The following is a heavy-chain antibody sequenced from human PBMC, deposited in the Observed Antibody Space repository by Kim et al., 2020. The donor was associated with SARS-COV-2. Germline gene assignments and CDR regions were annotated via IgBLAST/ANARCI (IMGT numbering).Heavy chain of an antibody. V-gene: IGHV3-21*01. Sequence: GGSPRLSCAASGFDFGTHSMNWVRHIPGKGLEWVSSIGGGTRYIYYADSVKGRFTISRDNAKNSLYLQMNSLRAVDTAVYYCARGGYCSSTSCYFYYY. CDR3: ARGGYCSSTSCYFYYY. CDR1: GFDFGTHS. J-gene: IGHJ6*01. CDR2: IGGGTRYI. D-gene: IGHD2-2*01.